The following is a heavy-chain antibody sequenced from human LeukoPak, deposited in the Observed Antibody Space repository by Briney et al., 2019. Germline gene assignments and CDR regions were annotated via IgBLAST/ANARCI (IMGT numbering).Heavy chain of an antibody. CDR3: ARDYGQIDYYYYMDV. CDR2: INHSGST. D-gene: IGHD4-17*01. J-gene: IGHJ6*03. Sequence: SETLSLTCAVYGGSFSGYYWSWIRQPPGKGLEWIGEINHSGSTNYNPSLKSRVTISVDTSKNQFSLKLSSVTAADTAVYYCARDYGQIDYYYYMDVWGNGTTVTVSS. V-gene: IGHV4-34*01. CDR1: GGSFSGYY.